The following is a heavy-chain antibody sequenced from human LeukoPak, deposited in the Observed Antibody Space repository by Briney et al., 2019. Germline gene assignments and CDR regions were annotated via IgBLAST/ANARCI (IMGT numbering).Heavy chain of an antibody. CDR3: ASRYYYDSSGYYNAFDY. CDR1: GGSFSGYY. V-gene: IGHV4-34*01. J-gene: IGHJ4*02. Sequence: SETLSLTCAVYGGSFSGYYWSWIRQPPGKGLEWIGEINHSGSTNYNPSLKSRVTISVDTSKNQFSLKLSSVTAADTAVYYCASRYYYDSSGYYNAFDYWGQGTLVTVSS. CDR2: INHSGST. D-gene: IGHD3-22*01.